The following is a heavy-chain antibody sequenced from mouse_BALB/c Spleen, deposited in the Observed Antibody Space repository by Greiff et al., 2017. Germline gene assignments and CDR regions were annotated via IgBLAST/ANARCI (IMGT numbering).Heavy chain of an antibody. CDR3: ARYDGYYPFAY. V-gene: IGHV1-12*01. J-gene: IGHJ3*01. CDR2: IYPGNGDT. Sequence: QVQLQQPGAELVKPGASVKMSCKASGYTFTSYNMHWVKQTPGQGLEWIGAIYPGNGDTSYNQKFKGKATLTADKSSSTAYMQLSSLTSEDSAVYYCARYDGYYPFAYWGQGTLVTVAA. D-gene: IGHD2-3*01. CDR1: GYTFTSYN.